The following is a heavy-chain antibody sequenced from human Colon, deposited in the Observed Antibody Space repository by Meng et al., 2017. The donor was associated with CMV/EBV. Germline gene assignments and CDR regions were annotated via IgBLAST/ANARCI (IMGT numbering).Heavy chain of an antibody. V-gene: IGHV1-2*02. CDR2: INPKMGGT. J-gene: IGHJ4*02. CDR1: GYNFITYD. D-gene: IGHD5-24*01. CDR3: ARAEDDYFDF. Sequence: ASVKVSCKASGYNFITYDIIWVRQAPGQGLEWMGWINPKMGGTTYAQKFQGRVTVTRDTSISTAYLELNSLRSDDTAIYYCARAEDDYFDFWGQGTLVTVSS.